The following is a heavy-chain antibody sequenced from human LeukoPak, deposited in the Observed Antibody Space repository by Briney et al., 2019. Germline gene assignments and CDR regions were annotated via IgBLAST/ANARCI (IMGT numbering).Heavy chain of an antibody. Sequence: QPGGSLRLSCAASGFTFGTYAMSWVRQAPRKGLEWVSLISNGAGTTYYADSVKGRFIISRDNSKNTLYLQMSSLKVGDTALYYCAKQVGSGYGRDYFDHWGQGALVTVSS. CDR1: GFTFGTYA. D-gene: IGHD5-12*01. CDR2: ISNGAGTT. V-gene: IGHV3-23*01. CDR3: AKQVGSGYGRDYFDH. J-gene: IGHJ4*02.